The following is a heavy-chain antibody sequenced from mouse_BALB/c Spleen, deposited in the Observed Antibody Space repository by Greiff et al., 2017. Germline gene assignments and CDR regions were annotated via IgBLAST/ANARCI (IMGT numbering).Heavy chain of an antibody. CDR1: GYPFTDYA. Sequence: VQRVESGPELVRPGESVKISCKGSGYPFTDYAMHWVKQSHAKSLEWIGVISIYYDNTKYNQKFKGKATMTVDKSSSTAYMELAILTSEDSAIYYCARDYGLDYWGQGTTLTVSS. J-gene: IGHJ2*01. CDR2: ISIYYDNT. V-gene: IGHV1-67*01. D-gene: IGHD1-2*01. CDR3: ARDYGLDY.